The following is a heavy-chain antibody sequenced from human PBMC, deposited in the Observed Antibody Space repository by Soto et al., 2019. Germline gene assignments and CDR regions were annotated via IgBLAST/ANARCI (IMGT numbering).Heavy chain of an antibody. D-gene: IGHD5-12*01. CDR1: GFTFSSYA. Sequence: GGSLRLSCAASGFTFSSYAISWVRQAPGKGLEWVSAISGSGYGTFYADSVKGRFTISRDNSKNTLYLQMDSLRADDTAVYYCAKRRAESTGYHRSGFDYWGQGTLVTVSS. CDR2: ISGSGYGT. V-gene: IGHV3-23*01. J-gene: IGHJ4*02. CDR3: AKRRAESTGYHRSGFDY.